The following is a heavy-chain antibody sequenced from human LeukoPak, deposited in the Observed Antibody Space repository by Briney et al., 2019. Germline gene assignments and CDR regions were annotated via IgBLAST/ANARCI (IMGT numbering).Heavy chain of an antibody. CDR1: GGTFSSYA. CDR3: ARAGSGWDAVADY. CDR2: FIPIFGTA. V-gene: IGHV1-69*13. D-gene: IGHD6-19*01. Sequence: SVKVSCKASGGTFSSYAISWVRQAPGQGLEWMGGFIPIFGTANYAQKFQGRVTITADESTSTAYMELSSLRSEDTAVYYCARAGSGWDAVADYWGQGTLVTVSS. J-gene: IGHJ4*02.